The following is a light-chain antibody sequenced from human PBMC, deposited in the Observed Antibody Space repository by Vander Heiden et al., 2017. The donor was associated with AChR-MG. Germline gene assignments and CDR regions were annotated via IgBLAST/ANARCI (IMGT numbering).Light chain of an antibody. CDR3: ISDAGSHKLA. CDR1: SSDVGAYTY. V-gene: IGLV2-8*01. CDR2: EVK. Sequence: QSSLTQPPSASGSPGPSVTISCTGTSSDVGAYTYVSWYQQHPGKAPKLMIYEVKKRPAGAPDLFSGSKSGNAASLTVTVLQADEEADYYCISDAGSHKLAFGGGTMLTVL. J-gene: IGLJ2*01.